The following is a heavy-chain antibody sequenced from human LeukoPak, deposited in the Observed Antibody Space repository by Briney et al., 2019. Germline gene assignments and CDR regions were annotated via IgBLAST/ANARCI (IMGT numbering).Heavy chain of an antibody. CDR3: ARSIAAAGLDY. Sequence: SETLSLTCTVSGGSISSYYWSWIRQPPGKGLEWIGYIYYSGSTNYNPSLKSRVTISVDTSKNQFSLKLSSVTAADTAVYYCARSIAAAGLDYWGQGTLVTVSS. V-gene: IGHV4-59*01. J-gene: IGHJ4*02. CDR2: IYYSGST. D-gene: IGHD6-13*01. CDR1: GGSISSYY.